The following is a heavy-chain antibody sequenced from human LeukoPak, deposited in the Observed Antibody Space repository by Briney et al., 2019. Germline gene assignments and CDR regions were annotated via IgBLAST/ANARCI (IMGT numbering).Heavy chain of an antibody. D-gene: IGHD3-22*01. CDR3: ARDFSQHYYDSSGYNYDY. CDR2: IIPILGIA. V-gene: IGHV1-69*04. Sequence: SVKVSCKASGGTFSSYAISWVRQAPGRGLEWMGRIIPILGIANYAQKFQGRVTITADKSTSTAYMELSSLRSEDTAVYYCARDFSQHYYDSSGYNYDYWGQGTLVTVSS. J-gene: IGHJ4*02. CDR1: GGTFSSYA.